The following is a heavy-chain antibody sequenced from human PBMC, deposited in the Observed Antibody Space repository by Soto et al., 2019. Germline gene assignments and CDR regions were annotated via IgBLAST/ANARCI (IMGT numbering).Heavy chain of an antibody. CDR3: ARGLSSASPYSGGWYYFDS. J-gene: IGHJ4*02. D-gene: IGHD3-10*01. CDR2: INHSGSA. V-gene: IGHV4-34*01. Sequence: QVQIQQWGAGVLKPSETLSLTCAVNGGSFSGYIWTWIRQTPGKGLQWIGQINHSGSAVYNPSLKPRVXXXVXXNNRFSLELSSVTAADTAVYFCARGLSSASPYSGGWYYFDSWGQGATVTVSS. CDR1: GGSFSGYI.